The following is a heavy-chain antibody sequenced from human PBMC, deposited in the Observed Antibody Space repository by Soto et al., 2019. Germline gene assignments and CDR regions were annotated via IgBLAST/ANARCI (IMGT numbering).Heavy chain of an antibody. V-gene: IGHV1-69*01. CDR2: IIPIFGTA. Sequence: QVQLVQSGAEVKKPGSSVKVSCKASGGTFSSYAISWVRQAPGQGLEWMGGIIPIFGTANYAQKVQGRVTSTADESTSTAYMEMSSLRSEDTAVYYCARGRVVVVAATRAYYGMDVWGQGTTVTVSS. CDR3: ARGRVVVVAATRAYYGMDV. CDR1: GGTFSSYA. J-gene: IGHJ6*02. D-gene: IGHD2-15*01.